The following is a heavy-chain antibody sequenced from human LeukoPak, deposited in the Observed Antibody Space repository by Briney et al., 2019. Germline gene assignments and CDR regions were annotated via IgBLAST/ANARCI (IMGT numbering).Heavy chain of an antibody. V-gene: IGHV3-74*01. J-gene: IGHJ4*02. CDR2: IKSDGSST. CDR1: GFTFSSYW. CDR3: ARGTGYSIFDY. D-gene: IGHD3/OR15-3a*01. Sequence: PGGSLRLSCAASGFTFSSYWMHWVRQAPGKGLVWVSRIKSDGSSTSYADSVKGRFTISRDSAKNTLYLQMNSLRAEDTAVYYCARGTGYSIFDYWGQGTLVTVSS.